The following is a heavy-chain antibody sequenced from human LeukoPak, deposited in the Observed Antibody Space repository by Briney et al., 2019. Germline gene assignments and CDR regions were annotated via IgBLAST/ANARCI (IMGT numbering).Heavy chain of an antibody. CDR2: ISSSSSYT. J-gene: IGHJ3*02. Sequence: GGSLRLSCAASGFTFSSYSMNWVRQAPGKGLEWVSSISSSSSYTYYADSVKGRFTISRDNAKNSLYLQMNSLRAEDTAVYYCARELMGDTFLEWLCDAFDILGQGTMATVSS. V-gene: IGHV3-21*01. D-gene: IGHD3-3*02. CDR1: GFTFSSYS. CDR3: ARELMGDTFLEWLCDAFDI.